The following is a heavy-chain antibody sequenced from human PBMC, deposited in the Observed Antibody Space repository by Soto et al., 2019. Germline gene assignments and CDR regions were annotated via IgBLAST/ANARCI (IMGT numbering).Heavy chain of an antibody. CDR2: ITQDGSEQ. CDR3: ARGAAGNDY. Sequence: PGGSLRLSCAASGFTFNKHSMRWVRQAPGKGLEWVATITQDGSEQYYVDSVKGRFTVSRDNAKNSVYLQISSLRAEDTAVYYCARGAAGNDYWGQGTLVTVSS. J-gene: IGHJ4*02. CDR1: GFTFNKHS. D-gene: IGHD6-13*01. V-gene: IGHV3-7*01.